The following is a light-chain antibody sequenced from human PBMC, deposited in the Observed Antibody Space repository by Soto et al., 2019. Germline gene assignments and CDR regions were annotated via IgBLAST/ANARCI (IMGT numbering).Light chain of an antibody. CDR3: QEYGSSPWT. J-gene: IGKJ1*01. CDR2: GAS. Sequence: EIVLTQSPATLSLSPGERATLSCRASQSVSSDYLAWYQQKPGQAPRLLIYGASSRATGIPDRFSGSGSGADFTLTINRLEPEDFAVYYCQEYGSSPWTFGQGTKVDI. V-gene: IGKV3-20*01. CDR1: QSVSSDY.